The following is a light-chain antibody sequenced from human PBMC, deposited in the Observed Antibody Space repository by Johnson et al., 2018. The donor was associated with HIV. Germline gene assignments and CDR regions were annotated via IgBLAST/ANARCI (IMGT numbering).Light chain of an antibody. CDR2: ENN. V-gene: IGLV1-51*01. CDR1: SSNIGNNY. J-gene: IGLJ1*01. Sequence: QSVLTQPPSVSAAPGQKVTISCSGSSSNIGNNYVSWYQQLPGTAPKLLIYENNKRPSGIPDRFSGSKSGTSATLGITGLQTGDEADYYCGTWDSSLGTYVFGTGTKV. CDR3: GTWDSSLGTYV.